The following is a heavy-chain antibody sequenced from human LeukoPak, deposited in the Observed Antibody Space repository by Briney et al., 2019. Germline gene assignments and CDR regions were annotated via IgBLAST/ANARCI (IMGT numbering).Heavy chain of an antibody. CDR3: ARYGLAQGGVLSY. J-gene: IGHJ4*02. D-gene: IGHD2-8*02. V-gene: IGHV4-59*01. CDR1: GGSISSYY. Sequence: KTSETLSLTCTVSGGSISSYYWSWIRQPPGKGLEWIGYIYYSGSTNYNPSLKSRVTISVDTSKNQFSLKLSSVTAADTAVYYCARYGLAQGGVLSYWGQGTLVTVSS. CDR2: IYYSGST.